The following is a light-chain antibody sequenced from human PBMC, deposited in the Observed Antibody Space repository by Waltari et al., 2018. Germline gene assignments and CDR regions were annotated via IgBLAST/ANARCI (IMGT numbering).Light chain of an antibody. V-gene: IGLV2-14*03. Sequence: QSALTQPASVSGSTGQSITISCTGTSSDVGGYNYVSWYQHHPGKAPKLMIYDVSTRPSGVSYRFSGSKSGNTASLTISGLQAEDEADYYCSSYTSSSTLDVVFGGGTKVTVL. CDR2: DVS. CDR1: SSDVGGYNY. J-gene: IGLJ2*01. CDR3: SSYTSSSTLDVV.